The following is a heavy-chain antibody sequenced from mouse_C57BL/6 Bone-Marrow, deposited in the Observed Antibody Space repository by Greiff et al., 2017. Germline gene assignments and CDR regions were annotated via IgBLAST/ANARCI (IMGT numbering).Heavy chain of an antibody. J-gene: IGHJ2*01. CDR1: GYAFTNYL. V-gene: IGHV1-54*01. D-gene: IGHD2-3*01. Sequence: VQLQQSGAELVRPGTSVQVSCKASGYAFTNYLIEWVKQRPGQGLEWIGVINPGSGGTNYNEKFKGKATLTADKSSSTAYMQLSSLTSEDSAVYFCARGGGYYPLFDYWGQGTTLTVSS. CDR2: INPGSGGT. CDR3: ARGGGYYPLFDY.